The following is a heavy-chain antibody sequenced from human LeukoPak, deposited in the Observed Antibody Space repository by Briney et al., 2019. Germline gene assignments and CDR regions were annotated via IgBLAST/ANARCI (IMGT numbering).Heavy chain of an antibody. Sequence: GGSLRLSCAASGFTFSSYGMHWVRQAPGKGLEWVAVISYDESNKYYADSVKGRFTISRDNSKNTLYLQMNSLRAEDTAVYYCAKDPYGDYVSGNWFDPWGQGTLVTVSS. CDR1: GFTFSSYG. J-gene: IGHJ5*02. CDR2: ISYDESNK. D-gene: IGHD4-17*01. V-gene: IGHV3-30*18. CDR3: AKDPYGDYVSGNWFDP.